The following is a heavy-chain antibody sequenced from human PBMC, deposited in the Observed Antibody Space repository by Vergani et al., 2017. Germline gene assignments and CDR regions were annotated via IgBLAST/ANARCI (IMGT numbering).Heavy chain of an antibody. D-gene: IGHD6-19*01. J-gene: IGHJ4*02. CDR2: INHSGST. V-gene: IGHV4-34*01. CDR3: ARGSSGWSAPDY. Sequence: QVQLQQWGAGLFKPSETLSLTCAVYGGSFSGYYWSWIRQPPGKGLEWIGEINHSGSTNYNPSLKSRVTISVDTSKNQFSLKLSSVTAADTAVYYCARGSSGWSAPDYWGQGTLVTVSS. CDR1: GGSFSGYY.